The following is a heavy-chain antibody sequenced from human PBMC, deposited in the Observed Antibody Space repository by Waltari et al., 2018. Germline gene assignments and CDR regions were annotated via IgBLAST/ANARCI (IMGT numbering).Heavy chain of an antibody. CDR2: ISAYKGNT. CDR3: ARGYVNMVRGVAY. V-gene: IGHV1-18*01. J-gene: IGHJ4*02. Sequence: NSWVRQAPGQGLEWMGWISAYKGNTNYAQKLQGRVTMTTDTATGTDYMELRSMRSDGTAVYYCARGYVNMVRGVAYWGQGTLVNVPS. D-gene: IGHD3-10*01.